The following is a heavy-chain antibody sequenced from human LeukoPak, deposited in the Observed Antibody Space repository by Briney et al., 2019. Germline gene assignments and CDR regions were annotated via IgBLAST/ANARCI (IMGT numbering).Heavy chain of an antibody. J-gene: IGHJ4*02. CDR1: GGSFSGYY. D-gene: IGHD2-15*01. CDR3: ARVGYSSGY. Sequence: PSETLSLTCAVYGGSFSGYYWSWIRQPPGKGLEWIGEINHSGSTNYNPSLKSRVTISVDTSKNQFSLKLSSVTAADTAVYYRARVGYSSGYWGQGTLVTVSS. CDR2: INHSGST. V-gene: IGHV4-34*01.